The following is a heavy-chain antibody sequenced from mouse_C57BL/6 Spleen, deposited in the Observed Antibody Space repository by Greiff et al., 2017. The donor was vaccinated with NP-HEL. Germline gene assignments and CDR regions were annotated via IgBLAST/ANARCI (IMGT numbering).Heavy chain of an antibody. CDR3: ARKKYYAMDY. CDR1: GFTFSDYG. J-gene: IGHJ4*01. CDR2: ISSGSSTI. Sequence: EVMLVESGGGLVKPGGSLKLSCAASGFTFSDYGMHWVRQAPEKGLEWVAYISSGSSTIYYADTVKGRFTISRDNAKNPLCLQMTRLRSEDTAMYDCARKKYYAMDYWGQGTAVTVSS. V-gene: IGHV5-17*01.